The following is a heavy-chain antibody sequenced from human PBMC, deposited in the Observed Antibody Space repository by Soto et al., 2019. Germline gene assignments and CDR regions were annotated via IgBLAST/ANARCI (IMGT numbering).Heavy chain of an antibody. J-gene: IGHJ5*02. Sequence: QVQLQESGPGLVKPSQTLSLTCTVSGGSISSGGYYWSWIRQHPGKGLEWIGYIYYSGSTYYNPSLKSRVTISVDTSKNRFSLKLSSVTAADTAVYYCAREIYTTYCGGDCSIPWGQGTLVTVSP. D-gene: IGHD2-21*01. CDR2: IYYSGST. CDR3: AREIYTTYCGGDCSIP. V-gene: IGHV4-31*03. CDR1: GGSISSGGYY.